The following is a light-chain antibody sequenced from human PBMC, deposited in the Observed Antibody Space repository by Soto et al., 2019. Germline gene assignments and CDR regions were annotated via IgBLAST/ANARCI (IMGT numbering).Light chain of an antibody. J-gene: IGKJ1*01. Sequence: EIVLTQSPGTLSLSPGERATLSCRASQSVSSSFLAWYQQKPGQAPRLLIYGASDRGTGIPDRFRGSGSGTDFTLTISRLEPEDFAVYYCQQYDISPRTFGQGTKVEIK. V-gene: IGKV3-20*01. CDR1: QSVSSSF. CDR3: QQYDISPRT. CDR2: GAS.